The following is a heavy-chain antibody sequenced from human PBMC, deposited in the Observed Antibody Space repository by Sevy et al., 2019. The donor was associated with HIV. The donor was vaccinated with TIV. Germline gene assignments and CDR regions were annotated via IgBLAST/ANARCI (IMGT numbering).Heavy chain of an antibody. V-gene: IGHV4-34*01. CDR2: INHTGST. J-gene: IGHJ4*02. D-gene: IGHD3-22*01. CDR3: ARWRGTRVTMIVVVNTGYFDH. Sequence: SETLSLTCTVSGTSFSSDSWTWIRQSPGKGLEWIGEINHTGSTNYNPSLKSRVTISVDTSKNQFSLKLTSVTAADTAIYYCARWRGTRVTMIVVVNTGYFDHWGQGTLVTVSS. CDR1: GTSFSSDS.